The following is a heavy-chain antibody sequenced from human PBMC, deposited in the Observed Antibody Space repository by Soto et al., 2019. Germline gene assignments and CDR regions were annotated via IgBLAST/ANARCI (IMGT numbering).Heavy chain of an antibody. V-gene: IGHV1-69*02. CDR2: IIPILGIA. CDR3: AHLFSGYDYLIPSIQY. CDR1: GGTFSSYT. J-gene: IGHJ1*01. Sequence: SVKVSCKASGGTFSSYTISWVRQAPGQGLEWMGRIIPILGIANYAQKFQGRVTITADKSTSTAYMELSSLRSEDTAVYYCAHLFSGYDYLIPSIQYWGQGTLV. D-gene: IGHD5-12*01.